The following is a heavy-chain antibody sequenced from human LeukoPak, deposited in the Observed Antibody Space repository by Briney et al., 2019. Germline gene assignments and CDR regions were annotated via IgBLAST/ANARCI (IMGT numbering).Heavy chain of an antibody. V-gene: IGHV1-3*03. CDR3: ARGTKFRSYGSGTYYTSLPFDP. CDR1: GYTFTSYT. CDR2: INTGNGNT. D-gene: IGHD3-10*01. J-gene: IGHJ5*02. Sequence: ASVKVSCKASGYTFTSYTMHWVRQAPGQRLEWMGWINTGNGNTKYSQEFQGRVTITRDTSASTAYMELSSLRSEDMAVYYCARGTKFRSYGSGTYYTSLPFDPWGQGTLVTVSS.